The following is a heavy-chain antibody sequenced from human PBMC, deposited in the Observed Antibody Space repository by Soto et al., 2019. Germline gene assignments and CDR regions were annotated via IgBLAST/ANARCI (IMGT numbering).Heavy chain of an antibody. CDR3: AKDQAKIEDYGDYIFDY. J-gene: IGHJ4*02. V-gene: IGHV3-23*01. CDR1: GFTYSSYA. Sequence: GGSLRLSCAASGFTYSSYAMSWVRQAPGKGLEWVSAISGSGGSTYYADSVKGRFTISRDNSKNTLYLQMNSLRAEDTAVYYCAKDQAKIEDYGDYIFDYWGQGTLVTVSS. CDR2: ISGSGGST. D-gene: IGHD4-17*01.